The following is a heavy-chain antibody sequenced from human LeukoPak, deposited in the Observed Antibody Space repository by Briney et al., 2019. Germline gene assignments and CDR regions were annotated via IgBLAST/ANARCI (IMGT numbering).Heavy chain of an antibody. Sequence: GESLKISCKGSGYSFTSYWIGWVRQMPGKGLEWMGIIYPGDSDTRYSPSFQGQVTTSADKSISTAYLQWSSLKASDTAMYYCARSYDSSGYWISGYFQHWGQGTLVTVSS. V-gene: IGHV5-51*01. CDR2: IYPGDSDT. CDR1: GYSFTSYW. CDR3: ARSYDSSGYWISGYFQH. J-gene: IGHJ1*01. D-gene: IGHD3-22*01.